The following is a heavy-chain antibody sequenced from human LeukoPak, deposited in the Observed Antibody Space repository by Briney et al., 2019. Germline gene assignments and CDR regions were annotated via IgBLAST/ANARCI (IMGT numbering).Heavy chain of an antibody. CDR3: ARFRRKWFGELLSNRDAFDI. J-gene: IGHJ3*02. V-gene: IGHV1-2*02. D-gene: IGHD3-10*01. CDR2: INPKSGGT. Sequence: ASVKVSCKPSGYTFIDYYIHWLRQAPGQGLEWMGWINPKSGGTTYAQKFQGRVSMTRDTSIGTAYMALSRLTSDDTAVYYCARFRRKWFGELLSNRDAFDIWGQGTMVTVSS. CDR1: GYTFIDYY.